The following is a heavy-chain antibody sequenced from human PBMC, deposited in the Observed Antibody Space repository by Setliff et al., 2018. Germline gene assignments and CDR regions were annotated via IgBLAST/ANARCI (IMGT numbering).Heavy chain of an antibody. J-gene: IGHJ4*02. V-gene: IGHV3-7*03. CDR2: IKQDGSEK. CDR1: GFTFSSYL. Sequence: LRLSCAASGFTFSSYLMSWVRQAPGKGLEWVANIKQDGSEKYYVDSVKGRFTISRDNAKNSLYLQMNSLRAEDTAVYYCARIGDFWSGYYFPFDYWGQGTLVTVSS. D-gene: IGHD3-3*01. CDR3: ARIGDFWSGYYFPFDY.